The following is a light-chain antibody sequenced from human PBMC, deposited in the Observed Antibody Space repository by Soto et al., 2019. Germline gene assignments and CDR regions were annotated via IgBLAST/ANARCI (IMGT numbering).Light chain of an antibody. CDR3: QQYGSSRWT. J-gene: IGKJ1*01. CDR1: QSVSSSY. Sequence: EVVLTQSPDTLSLSLGERATLSCRASQSVSSSYLAWYQQNRGQAPRLLIYGASSRAPGIPDRFGGSGSGTDFTLTISRLEPEDFAVYYCQQYGSSRWTFGQGTKVEIK. V-gene: IGKV3-20*01. CDR2: GAS.